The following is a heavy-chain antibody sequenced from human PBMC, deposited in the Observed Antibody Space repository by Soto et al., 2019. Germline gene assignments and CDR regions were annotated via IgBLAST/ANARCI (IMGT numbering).Heavy chain of an antibody. CDR2: IIPIFGTA. J-gene: IGHJ4*02. Sequence: QVQLVQSGAEVKKPGSSVKVSCKASGGTFSSYAISWVRQAPGQGLEWMGGIIPIFGTANYAQKFQGRVTITADESTSTAYMGLSSLRSEDTAVYYCARGIAARVPTSFDYWGQGTLVTVSS. CDR1: GGTFSSYA. D-gene: IGHD6-6*01. CDR3: ARGIAARVPTSFDY. V-gene: IGHV1-69*01.